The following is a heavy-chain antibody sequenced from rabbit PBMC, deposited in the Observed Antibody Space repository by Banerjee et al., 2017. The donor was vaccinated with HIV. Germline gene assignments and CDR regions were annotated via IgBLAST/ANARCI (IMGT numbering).Heavy chain of an antibody. CDR2: IYAGSSGIT. D-gene: IGHD8-1*01. J-gene: IGHJ4*01. CDR1: W. Sequence: WISWVRQAPGKGLEWIACIYAGSSGITYYASWAKGRFTISKTSSTTVTLQMTSLTAADTATYFCGRITDSSHYWGLWGPGTLVTVS. V-gene: IGHV1S45*01. CDR3: GRITDSSHYWGL.